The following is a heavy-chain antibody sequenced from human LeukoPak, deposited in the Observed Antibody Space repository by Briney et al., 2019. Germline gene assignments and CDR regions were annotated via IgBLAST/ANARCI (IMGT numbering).Heavy chain of an antibody. Sequence: TSVKVSCKASGYTFTSYGISWVRQAPGQGLEWMGWISAYNGSTNYAQKLQGRVTMTTDTSTSTAYMELRSLRSDDTAVYYCARGRLGQWLVRILDYWGQGTLVTVSS. V-gene: IGHV1-18*04. CDR2: ISAYNGST. D-gene: IGHD6-19*01. CDR1: GYTFTSYG. J-gene: IGHJ4*02. CDR3: ARGRLGQWLVRILDY.